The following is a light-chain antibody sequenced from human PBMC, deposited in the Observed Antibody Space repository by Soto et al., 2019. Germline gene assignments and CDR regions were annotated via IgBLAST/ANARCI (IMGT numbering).Light chain of an antibody. V-gene: IGLV2-14*03. CDR1: SSDVGGYNS. CDR3: SSYTSSVTYV. Sequence: QSVLTQPASVSGSPGQSITISCTGTSSDVGGYNSVSWYQQHPGKAPKLIIYEISNRPSGVSNRFSGSKSGNTASLTISGLQAEDEADYYCSSYTSSVTYVFGTGTKLTVL. J-gene: IGLJ1*01. CDR2: EIS.